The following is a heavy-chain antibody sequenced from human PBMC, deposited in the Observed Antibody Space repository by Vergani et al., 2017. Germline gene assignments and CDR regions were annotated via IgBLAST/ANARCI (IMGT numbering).Heavy chain of an antibody. CDR2: IYTSGST. D-gene: IGHD1-26*01. CDR3: ARDIVGATYYYYYGMDV. Sequence: QVQLQESGPGLVKPSQTLSLTCTVSGGSISSGSYYWSWIRQPAGKGLEWIGRIYTSGSTNYNPSLKSRVTISVDTSKNQFSRKLSSVTAADTAVYYCARDIVGATYYYYYGMDVWGQGTTVTVSS. V-gene: IGHV4-61*02. J-gene: IGHJ6*02. CDR1: GGSISSGSYY.